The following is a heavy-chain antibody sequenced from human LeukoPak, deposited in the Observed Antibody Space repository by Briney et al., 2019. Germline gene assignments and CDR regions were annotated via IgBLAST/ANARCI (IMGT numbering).Heavy chain of an antibody. Sequence: SETLSLTCTVSGGSISSYYWSWIRQPAGKGLEWIGRIYTSGSTNYNPSLKSRVTMSVDTSKNQFSLKLSSVTAADTAVYYCARLMVRGRNDYYYYGMDVWGQGTTVTVSS. CDR3: ARLMVRGRNDYYYYGMDV. J-gene: IGHJ6*02. CDR2: IYTSGST. CDR1: GGSISSYY. V-gene: IGHV4-4*07. D-gene: IGHD3-10*01.